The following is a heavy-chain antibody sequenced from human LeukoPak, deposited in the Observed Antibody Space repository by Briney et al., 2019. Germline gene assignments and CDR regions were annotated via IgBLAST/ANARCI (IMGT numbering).Heavy chain of an antibody. V-gene: IGHV3-9*01. J-gene: IGHJ6*02. CDR3: AKDIGVSYYYYGMDV. D-gene: IGHD3-3*01. CDR2: ISWSSGSI. Sequence: GRSLRLSCAASGFTFDDYAMHWVRQAPGKGLEWVSGISWSSGSIGYADSVKGRFTISRDNAKNSLYLQMNSLRAEDTALYYCAKDIGVSYYYYGMDVWGQGTTVTVSS. CDR1: GFTFDDYA.